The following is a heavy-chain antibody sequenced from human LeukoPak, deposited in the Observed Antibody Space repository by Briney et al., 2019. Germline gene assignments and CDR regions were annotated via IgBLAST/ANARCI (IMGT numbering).Heavy chain of an antibody. Sequence: GGSLRLSCAASGFTVSNNYMSWVRQAPGKGLEWVSVIYSGDNTYYVESVKGRFTVSRDNSKNTLFLQMNRLRAEDTAVYYCAGRRVLDASFDYWGQGTLVTVSS. CDR1: GFTVSNNY. CDR3: AGRRVLDASFDY. CDR2: IYSGDNT. J-gene: IGHJ4*02. D-gene: IGHD3-16*01. V-gene: IGHV3-66*02.